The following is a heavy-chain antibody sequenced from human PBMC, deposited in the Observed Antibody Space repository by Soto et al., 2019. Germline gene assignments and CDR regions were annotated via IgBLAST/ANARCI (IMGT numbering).Heavy chain of an antibody. J-gene: IGHJ6*03. CDR3: AREGGSSWPYYYDSYYIDV. V-gene: IGHV3-33*01. CDR2: IGYDGSNK. D-gene: IGHD6-13*01. Sequence: QVQLVESGGGVVQPGRSLRLSCAASGFTFSSYGMHWVRQAPGKGLEWVAVIGYDGSNKYYADSVKGRFTISRDNSNVTMCLQMNSLRAEDTAVYYCAREGGSSWPYYYDSYYIDVWGKGTTVTVSS. CDR1: GFTFSSYG.